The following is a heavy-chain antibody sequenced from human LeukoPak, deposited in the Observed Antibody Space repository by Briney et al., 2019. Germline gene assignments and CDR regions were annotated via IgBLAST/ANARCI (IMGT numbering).Heavy chain of an antibody. J-gene: IGHJ6*03. D-gene: IGHD3-9*01. CDR1: GYTFTSYG. Sequence: ASVKVSCKASGYTFTSYGISWVRQAPGQGLEWMGWISAYNVNTNYAHKHQGRVTMTTDTSTSTDYMELRTLSSDDTAVYYCARDRGEWELRYFDWLTSYYYYYMDVWGKGTTVTISS. CDR2: ISAYNVNT. V-gene: IGHV1-18*01. CDR3: ARDRGEWELRYFDWLTSYYYYYMDV.